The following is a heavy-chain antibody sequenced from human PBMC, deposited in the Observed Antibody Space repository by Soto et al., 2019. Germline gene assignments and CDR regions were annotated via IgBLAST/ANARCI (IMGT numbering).Heavy chain of an antibody. CDR3: ALDDYNDSSGFFDY. D-gene: IGHD3-22*01. Sequence: VSGPTLVNPTQTLTLTCTFSGFSLSTSGVGVGWIRQPPGKALEWLALIYWNDDKRYSPSLKSRLTITKDTSKNQVVLTMTNMDPVDTATYYCALDDYNDSSGFFDYWGQGTLVTVSS. J-gene: IGHJ4*02. CDR1: GFSLSTSGVG. CDR2: IYWNDDK. V-gene: IGHV2-5*01.